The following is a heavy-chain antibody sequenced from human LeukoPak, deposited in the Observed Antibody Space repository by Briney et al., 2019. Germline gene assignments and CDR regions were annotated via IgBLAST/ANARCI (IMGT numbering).Heavy chain of an antibody. V-gene: IGHV4-61*02. D-gene: IGHD2-2*01. CDR2: IYTSWST. J-gene: IGHJ6*03. Sequence: SQTLSLTCTVSGGSISSGSYYGSWIRQPAGKGVEWIERIYTSWSTNYNPSLNSRVSISIDTSKNQFSLKLSSVTAADTAVYYCARGVGSSSRVRYSYMDVWGKGTTVTVSS. CDR3: ARGVGSSSRVRYSYMDV. CDR1: GGSISSGSYY.